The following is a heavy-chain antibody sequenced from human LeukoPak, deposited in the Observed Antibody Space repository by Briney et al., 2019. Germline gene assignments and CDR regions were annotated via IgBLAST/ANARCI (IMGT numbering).Heavy chain of an antibody. Sequence: GGSLRLSCAASGFTVSSNYMSWVRQAPGKGLEWVSAISGSGGSTYYADSVKGRFTISRDNSKNTLYLQMNSLRAEDTAVYYCAKEHHYYDSSGPPFDYWGQGTLVTVSS. V-gene: IGHV3-23*01. CDR1: GFTVSSNY. CDR2: ISGSGGST. CDR3: AKEHHYYDSSGPPFDY. D-gene: IGHD3-22*01. J-gene: IGHJ4*02.